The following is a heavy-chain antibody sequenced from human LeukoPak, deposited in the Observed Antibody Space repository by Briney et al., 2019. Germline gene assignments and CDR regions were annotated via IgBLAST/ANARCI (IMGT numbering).Heavy chain of an antibody. V-gene: IGHV4-31*03. J-gene: IGHJ4*02. Sequence: PQTLSLTCTVSGGSISSGGYYWSWIRQHPGKGLEWIGYIYYSGSTYYNPSLKSRVTISVDTSKNQFSLKLSSVTAADTAVYYCARSPTLYFGADYWGQGTLVTVSS. CDR2: IYYSGST. CDR3: ARSPTLYFGADY. CDR1: GGSISSGGYY. D-gene: IGHD3-10*01.